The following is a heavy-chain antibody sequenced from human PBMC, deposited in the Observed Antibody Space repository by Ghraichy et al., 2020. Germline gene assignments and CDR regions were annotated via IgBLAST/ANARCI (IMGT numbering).Heavy chain of an antibody. D-gene: IGHD4-23*01. V-gene: IGHV3-15*01. CDR3: TTDAAPSVSNSNDY. CDR2: IKGKIDGGTT. J-gene: IGHJ4*02. Sequence: GGSLRLSCAASGFTFSLVWMSWVRQAPGKGLEWVGRIKGKIDGGTTDYAAPVKGRFTISRDDSKNMLFLQMNSLKTEDTAMYYCTTDAAPSVSNSNDYWGQGTLVTVSS. CDR1: GFTFSLVW.